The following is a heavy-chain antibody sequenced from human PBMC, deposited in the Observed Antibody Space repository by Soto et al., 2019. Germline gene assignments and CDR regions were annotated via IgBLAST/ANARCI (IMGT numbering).Heavy chain of an antibody. Sequence: GVSPRLSCAASGFTFSSYAMSWFRQAPGKGLEWVSAISGSGGSTYYADSVKGRFTISRDNSKNTLYLQMNSLRAEDTAVYYCARFLEWYSYGMDVWGQGTTVTVSS. CDR1: GFTFSSYA. CDR3: ARFLEWYSYGMDV. V-gene: IGHV3-23*01. CDR2: ISGSGGST. D-gene: IGHD3-3*01. J-gene: IGHJ6*02.